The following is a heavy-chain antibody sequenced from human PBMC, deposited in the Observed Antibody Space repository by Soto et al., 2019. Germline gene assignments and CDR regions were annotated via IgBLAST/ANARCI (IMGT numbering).Heavy chain of an antibody. D-gene: IGHD6-6*01. V-gene: IGHV4-39*01. J-gene: IGHJ4*02. Sequence: SETLSLTCSVSGDSITTNGYYWGWIRQPPGKGLQWIGNVYWTGSTFSHPSLTSRVFISVDTSKNEFSLRLTSVTAADTAVCYCARTHEALIATRHGVFDYWGQGTLVTVSS. CDR1: GDSITTNGYY. CDR2: VYWTGST. CDR3: ARTHEALIATRHGVFDY.